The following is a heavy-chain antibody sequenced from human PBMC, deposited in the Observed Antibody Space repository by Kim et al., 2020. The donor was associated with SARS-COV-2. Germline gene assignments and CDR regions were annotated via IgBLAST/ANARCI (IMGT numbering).Heavy chain of an antibody. CDR1: GFTFSSYA. V-gene: IGHV3-30*04. CDR3: AREDYYDSLDAFDI. J-gene: IGHJ3*02. D-gene: IGHD3-22*01. CDR2: ISYDGSNK. Sequence: GGSLRLSCAASGFTFSSYAMHWVRQAPGKGLEWVAVISYDGSNKYYADSVKGRFTISRDNSKNTLYLQMNSLRAEDTAVYYCAREDYYDSLDAFDIWGQG.